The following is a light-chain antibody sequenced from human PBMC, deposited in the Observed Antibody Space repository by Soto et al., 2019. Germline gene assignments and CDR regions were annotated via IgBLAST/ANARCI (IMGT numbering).Light chain of an antibody. V-gene: IGKV3-20*01. J-gene: IGKJ4*01. Sequence: EVDLTQSPGTLSLSPGERAILSCRASQSVNSRYLAWYQQKHGQAPRLLISGASSRATGIPDRFSGSGSGTDFTLIINRLEAEDFAVYYCQHYDNAPLTFGGGTKVEI. CDR1: QSVNSRY. CDR2: GAS. CDR3: QHYDNAPLT.